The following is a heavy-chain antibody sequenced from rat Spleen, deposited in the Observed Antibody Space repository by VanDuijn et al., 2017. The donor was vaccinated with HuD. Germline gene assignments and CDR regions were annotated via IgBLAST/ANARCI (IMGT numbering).Heavy chain of an antibody. CDR1: GFTFNNYW. J-gene: IGHJ1*01. CDR2: ITNTGGSI. V-gene: IGHV5-31*01. Sequence: EVQLVESGGGLVQPGRSMKLSCVASGFTFNNYWMSWIRQAPGKGLEWVASITNTGGSIYYPDSVKGRFTISRDNAQNTLYLQMNRRRSEDTATYYCTRYPNRLNWYFDFWGPGTMVTVSS. D-gene: IGHD3-8*01. CDR3: TRYPNRLNWYFDF.